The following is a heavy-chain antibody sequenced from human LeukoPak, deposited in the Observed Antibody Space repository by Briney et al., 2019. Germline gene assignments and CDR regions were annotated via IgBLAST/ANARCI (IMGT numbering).Heavy chain of an antibody. J-gene: IGHJ4*02. CDR1: GGSISSYY. Sequence: SETXSLTCTVSGGSISSYYWSWSRQPPGKGLEWIGYIYYSGSTNYNPSLKSRVTISVDTSKNQFSLKLSSVTAADTAVYYCARHVSGPGFTPYYFDYWGQGTLVTVSS. CDR3: ARHVSGPGFTPYYFDY. V-gene: IGHV4-59*08. CDR2: IYYSGST. D-gene: IGHD6-19*01.